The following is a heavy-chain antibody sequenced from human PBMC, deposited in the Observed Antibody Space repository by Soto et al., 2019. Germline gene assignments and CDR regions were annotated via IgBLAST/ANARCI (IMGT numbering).Heavy chain of an antibody. CDR3: ARSQGSSTSLEIYDYYYYGMDV. CDR2: ILPISGTA. D-gene: IGHD2-2*01. J-gene: IGHJ6*02. V-gene: IGHV1-69*01. Sequence: QVQLVQSGAEVKKPGSSVKVSCKASGGTFSSYAISWVRQAPGQGLEWMGGILPISGTANYAQKFQGRVTITADESTSTADMELSSLRAEDTAVYYCARSQGSSTSLEIYDYYYYGMDVWGQGTTVTVSS. CDR1: GGTFSSYA.